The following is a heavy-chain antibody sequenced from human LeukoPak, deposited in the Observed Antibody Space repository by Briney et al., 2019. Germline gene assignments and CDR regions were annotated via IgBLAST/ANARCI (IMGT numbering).Heavy chain of an antibody. J-gene: IGHJ6*03. CDR2: INPSGGST. V-gene: IGHV1-46*01. CDR1: GYTFTSYY. CDR3: ARDAQWLVHDYYYYYMDV. Sequence: ASVKVSCKASGYTFTSYYTHWVRQAPGQGLEWMGIINPSGGSTSYAQKFQGRVTMTRDTSISTAYMELSRLRSDDTAVYYCARDAQWLVHDYYYYYMDVWGKGTTVTISS. D-gene: IGHD6-19*01.